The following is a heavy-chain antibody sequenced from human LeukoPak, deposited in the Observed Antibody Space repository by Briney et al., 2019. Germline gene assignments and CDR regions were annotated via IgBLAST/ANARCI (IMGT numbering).Heavy chain of an antibody. D-gene: IGHD3-22*01. Sequence: SVKVSCKASGGTFSSYAISWVRQAPGQGLEWMGGIIPIFGTANYAQKFQCRVTITADESTSTAYMELSSLRSEDTAVYYCASDRYYYDSSGYPNYYMDVWGKGTTVTISS. V-gene: IGHV1-69*13. CDR1: GGTFSSYA. J-gene: IGHJ6*03. CDR3: ASDRYYYDSSGYPNYYMDV. CDR2: IIPIFGTA.